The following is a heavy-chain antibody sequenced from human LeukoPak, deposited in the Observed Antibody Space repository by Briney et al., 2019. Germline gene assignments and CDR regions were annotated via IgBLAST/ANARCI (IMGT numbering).Heavy chain of an antibody. CDR2: IYPGDSDT. D-gene: IGHD4-17*01. CDR3: ARLSDYGDHVGAFDI. J-gene: IGHJ3*02. V-gene: IGHV5-51*01. Sequence: GESLKISCKGSGYSFTSYWLGWVRQMHRKGLEWMGIIYPGDSDTRYSPSFQGQVTISADKSISTAYLQWSSLKASDTAMYYCARLSDYGDHVGAFDIWGQGTMVTVSS. CDR1: GYSFTSYW.